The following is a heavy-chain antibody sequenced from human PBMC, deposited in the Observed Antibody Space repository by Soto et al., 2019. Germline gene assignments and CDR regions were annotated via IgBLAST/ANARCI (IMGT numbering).Heavy chain of an antibody. Sequence: QVQLVESGGGVVPPGRSLRLSCAASGFTFNKYAMQWVRQAPGKGLEWVAVISYDGNNKYYADSVKGRFKISRDFSKNTLYMQMDSLRPAETAVYYCQTDFLECSSSICLYSFDYWGQGTLVIVYS. CDR3: QTDFLECSSSICLYSFDY. V-gene: IGHV3-30*04. J-gene: IGHJ4*02. D-gene: IGHD2-2*01. CDR1: GFTFNKYA. CDR2: ISYDGNNK.